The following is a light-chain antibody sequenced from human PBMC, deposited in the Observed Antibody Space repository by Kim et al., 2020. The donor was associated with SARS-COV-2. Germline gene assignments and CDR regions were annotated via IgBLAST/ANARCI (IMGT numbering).Light chain of an antibody. V-gene: IGLV2-14*03. J-gene: IGLJ3*02. CDR3: SSYTSSKTWL. CDR2: DVT. Sequence: QSTTIAGTGTNRNIGGYNYVSWYQHHPGKAPKLLIYDVTKRPSGVSNRFSGSKSGSTASLTISGLQAEDEADYYCSSYTSSKTWLFGGGTQLTVL. CDR1: NRNIGGYNY.